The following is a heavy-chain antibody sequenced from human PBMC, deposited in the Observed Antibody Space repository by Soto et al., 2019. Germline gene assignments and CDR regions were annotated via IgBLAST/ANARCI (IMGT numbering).Heavy chain of an antibody. J-gene: IGHJ4*02. V-gene: IGHV3-30*18. CDR2: ISDTGSSH. CDR1: GFTFSSYG. D-gene: IGHD2-2*01. Sequence: PGGSLRLSCVGSGFTFSSYGMHWVRQAPGKGLECVAVISDTGSSHYYAASVEGRFTISRENSKNTLSLHMDRLRVEDTAVYYCAKDRGGDCPDNSCYFGADYWGQRNPVTVSX. CDR3: AKDRGGDCPDNSCYFGADY.